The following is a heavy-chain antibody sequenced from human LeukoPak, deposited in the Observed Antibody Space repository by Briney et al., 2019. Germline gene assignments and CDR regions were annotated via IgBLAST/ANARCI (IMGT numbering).Heavy chain of an antibody. V-gene: IGHV4-59*01. CDR1: GFTFSDYY. D-gene: IGHD5-18*01. CDR3: ARVGYSYGTDWFDP. Sequence: GSLRLSCAASGFTFSDYYMSWIRQPPGKGLEWIGYIYYSGSTNYNPSLKSRVTISVDTSKNQFSLKLSSVTAADTAVYYCARVGYSYGTDWFDPWGQGTLVTVSS. CDR2: IYYSGST. J-gene: IGHJ5*02.